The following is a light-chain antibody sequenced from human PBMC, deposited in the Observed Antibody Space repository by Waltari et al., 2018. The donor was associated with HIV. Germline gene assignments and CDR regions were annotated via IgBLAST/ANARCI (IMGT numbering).Light chain of an antibody. V-gene: IGLV2-8*01. CDR3: ASYRGPNNLGV. J-gene: IGLJ1*01. CDR2: EVN. CDR1: DSDVGTYKL. Sequence: HSALTQPPSASGAPGQSVTISCTGTDSDVGTYKLVSWYQHHPGKAPKLIIYEVNKRHSGAPVRFSGSRSGDTASLTVSVLQAEAEADYYCASYRGPNNLGVFGTGTKLTVL.